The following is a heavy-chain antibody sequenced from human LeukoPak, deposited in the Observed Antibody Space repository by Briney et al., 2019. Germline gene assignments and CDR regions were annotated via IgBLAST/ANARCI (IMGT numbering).Heavy chain of an antibody. J-gene: IGHJ2*01. D-gene: IGHD4-11*01. CDR2: IYHSGST. CDR3: ATQPADYPPSWYFDL. Sequence: SQTLSLTCTVSGGSISSGGYYWSWIRQPPGKGLEWIGYIYHSGSTYYNPSLKSRVTISVDRSKNQFSLKLSSVTAADTAVYYCATQPADYPPSWYFDLWGRGTLVTVSS. V-gene: IGHV4-30-2*01. CDR1: GGSISSGGYY.